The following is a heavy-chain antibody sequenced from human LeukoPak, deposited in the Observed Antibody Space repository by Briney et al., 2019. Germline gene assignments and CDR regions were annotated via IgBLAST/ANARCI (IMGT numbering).Heavy chain of an antibody. CDR2: IDPSDSYT. CDR3: ARQMGYGSASYYMVY. CDR1: GYSFTSYW. J-gene: IGHJ4*02. D-gene: IGHD3-10*01. V-gene: IGHV5-10-1*01. Sequence: TGESLKISCKGSGYSFTSYWISWVRQMPGKGLEWMGRIDPSDSYTNYSPSFQGHVTISADKSISTAYLQWSSLKASDTAMYYCARQMGYGSASYYMVYWGQGTLVTVSS.